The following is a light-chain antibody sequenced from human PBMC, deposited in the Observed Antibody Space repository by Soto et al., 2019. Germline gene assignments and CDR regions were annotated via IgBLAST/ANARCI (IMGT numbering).Light chain of an antibody. CDR3: QKYNSAPLT. CDR2: AAS. V-gene: IGKV1-27*01. J-gene: IGKJ4*01. Sequence: DIQMTQSPSSLSASLGDRVTITCRASQGIGVYLAWFQQKPGNVPKRLIYAASTLQSGVPSRFSGSGSGTAFTLTISSLQPEDVATYYCQKYNSAPLTFGGGTKVEIK. CDR1: QGIGVY.